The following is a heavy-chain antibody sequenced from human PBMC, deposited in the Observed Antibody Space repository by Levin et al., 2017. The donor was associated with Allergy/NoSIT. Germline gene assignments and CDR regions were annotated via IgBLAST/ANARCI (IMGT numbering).Heavy chain of an antibody. CDR3: AHTLDYGTLGYAFDI. J-gene: IGHJ3*02. CDR2: IYWDDDK. Sequence: SGPTLVKPTQTLTLTCTFSGFSLSTSGVGVGWIRQPPGKALEWLALIYWDDDKRYSPSLKSRLTITKDTSKNQVVLTMTNVDPVDTGTYYCAHTLDYGTLGYAFDIWGRGTMLTVSS. V-gene: IGHV2-5*02. D-gene: IGHD4-17*01. CDR1: GFSLSTSGVG.